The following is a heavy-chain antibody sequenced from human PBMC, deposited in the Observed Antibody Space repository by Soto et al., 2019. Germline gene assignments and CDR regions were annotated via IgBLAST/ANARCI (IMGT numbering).Heavy chain of an antibody. Sequence: QVQLQESGPGLVKPSQTLSLTCTVSGGSISSGDYYWSWIRQPPGQGLEWIGYIYYSGSTYYNPSLKSRVTISVDTSKNQFSLKLSSVTAADTAVYYCARDSIAARPGYYYGMDVWGQGTTVTVSS. CDR2: IYYSGST. D-gene: IGHD6-6*01. V-gene: IGHV4-30-4*01. J-gene: IGHJ6*02. CDR3: ARDSIAARPGYYYGMDV. CDR1: GGSISSGDYY.